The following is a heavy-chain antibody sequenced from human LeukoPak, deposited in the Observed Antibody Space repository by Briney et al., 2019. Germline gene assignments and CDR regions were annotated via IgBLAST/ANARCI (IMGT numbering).Heavy chain of an antibody. CDR3: ARRLGSSFDY. CDR2: IYYSGST. V-gene: IGHV4-61*05. Sequence: SETLSLTCTVSGGSISSSSYYWGWIRQPPGKGLEWIGYIYYSGSTNYNPSLKSRVTISVDTSKNQFSLKLSSVTAADTAVYYCARRLGSSFDYWGQGTLVTVSS. D-gene: IGHD1-26*01. J-gene: IGHJ4*02. CDR1: GGSISSSSYY.